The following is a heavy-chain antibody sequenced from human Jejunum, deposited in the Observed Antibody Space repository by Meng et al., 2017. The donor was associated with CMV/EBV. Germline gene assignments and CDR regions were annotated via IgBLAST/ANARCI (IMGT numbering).Heavy chain of an antibody. J-gene: IGHJ4*02. D-gene: IGHD3-10*01. CDR2: ILPIFGAA. CDR1: GGTYTTFA. CDR3: TRGPGSGTPRGFDY. Sequence: SGGTYTTFAVTWVRQSPGQGLEWMGTILPIFGAAQYSQKFQGRVTVTTDESTNTAFMELSSLRDDDTAVYYCTRGPGSGTPRGFDYWGQGTLVTVSS. V-gene: IGHV1-69*05.